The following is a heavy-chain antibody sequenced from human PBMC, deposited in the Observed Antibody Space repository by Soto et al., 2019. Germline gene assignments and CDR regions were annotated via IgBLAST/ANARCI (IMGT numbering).Heavy chain of an antibody. J-gene: IGHJ6*02. V-gene: IGHV1-18*01. D-gene: IGHD3-3*01. CDR2: ISAYNGNT. CDR3: AKNREDFWSGYGYGMDV. CDR1: GYTFTSYG. Sequence: ASVKVSCKASGYTFTSYGISWVRQAPGQGLEWMGWISAYNGNTNYAQKLQGRVTMTTDTSTSTAYMELRSLRSEDTAVYYCAKNREDFWSGYGYGMDVWGQGTTVTVSS.